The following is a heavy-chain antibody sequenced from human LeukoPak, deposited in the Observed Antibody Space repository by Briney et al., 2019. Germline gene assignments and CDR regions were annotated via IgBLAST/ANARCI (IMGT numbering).Heavy chain of an antibody. J-gene: IGHJ4*02. CDR3: TTDKPRWWDRPGGFDY. D-gene: IGHD2-8*02. CDR1: GFTFSNAW. Sequence: PGGSLRLSCAASGFTFSNAWMSWVRQAPGKGLEWVGRIKSKTDGGATDYAAPVKGRFTISRDDSKNTLYLQMNSLKTEDTAVYYCTTDKPRWWDRPGGFDYWGQGTLVTVSS. V-gene: IGHV3-15*01. CDR2: IKSKTDGGAT.